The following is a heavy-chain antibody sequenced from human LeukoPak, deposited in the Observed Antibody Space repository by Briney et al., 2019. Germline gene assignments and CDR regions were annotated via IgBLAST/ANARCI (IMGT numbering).Heavy chain of an antibody. CDR2: IYPGDSDT. D-gene: IGHD4-23*01. J-gene: IGHJ4*02. V-gene: IGHV5-51*01. CDR3: ARHPTTTVVTPDY. CDR1: GYSFTTYW. Sequence: GESLQISCKDSGYSFTTYWIGWVRQMPGKGLEWMGIIYPGDSDTRYSPSFQGQVTISADKSISTAYLQWSSLKASDTAMYYCARHPTTTVVTPDYWGQGTLVTASS.